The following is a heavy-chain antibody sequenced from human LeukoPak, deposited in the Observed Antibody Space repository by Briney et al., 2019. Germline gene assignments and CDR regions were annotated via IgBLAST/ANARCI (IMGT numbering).Heavy chain of an antibody. V-gene: IGHV1-8*02. CDR2: MNPNSGNT. J-gene: IGHJ6*03. CDR1: GYTFTSYD. CDR3: ARSGSSLRALYYYYYYMDV. D-gene: IGHD6-6*01. Sequence: ASVKVSCKASGYTFTSYDINWVRQATGQGLEWMGWMNPNSGNTGYAQKLQGRVTMTTDTSTSTAYMELSSLRSEDTAVYYCARSGSSLRALYYYYYYMDVWGKGTTVTVSS.